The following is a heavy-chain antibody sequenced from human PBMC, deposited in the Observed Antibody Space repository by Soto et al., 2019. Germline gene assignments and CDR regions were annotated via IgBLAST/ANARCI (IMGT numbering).Heavy chain of an antibody. J-gene: IGHJ4*02. V-gene: IGHV3-23*01. Sequence: HPGGSLRLSCAASGFTFSSYAMSWVRQAPGKGLEWVSVISGSDDSTYYADSVKGRFTISRDNSKNTLYLQMNSLRAEDTAVYYCAKRSSSSTFDYWGQGTLVNAPQ. CDR1: GFTFSSYA. D-gene: IGHD6-6*01. CDR2: ISGSDDST. CDR3: AKRSSSSTFDY.